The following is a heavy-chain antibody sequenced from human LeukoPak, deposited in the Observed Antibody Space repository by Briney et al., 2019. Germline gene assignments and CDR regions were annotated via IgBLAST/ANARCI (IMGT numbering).Heavy chain of an antibody. J-gene: IGHJ4*02. V-gene: IGHV3-23*01. CDR3: AKTSVGEGRIIGSGYFDN. Sequence: GGSLRLSCAASGFTFSNHAMNWVCQAPGKGLEWVSIISGSGTVTYYADSVKGRFTISRDNSKNTLYLQMNSLRAEDTAVYYCAKTSVGEGRIIGSGYFDNWGQGTLVTVSS. CDR2: ISGSGTVT. D-gene: IGHD2-15*01. CDR1: GFTFSNHA.